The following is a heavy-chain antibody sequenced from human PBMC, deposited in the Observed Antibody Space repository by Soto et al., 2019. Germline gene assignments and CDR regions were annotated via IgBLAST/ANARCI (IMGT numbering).Heavy chain of an antibody. J-gene: IGHJ6*02. Sequence: PGGSLRLSCAASGFTFSSYDMHWVRQATGKGLEWVSAIGTAGDTYYPGSVKGRFTISRENAKNSLYLQMNSLRAGDTAVYYCARGMSPGIAAAGTATMQTMDVWGQGTTVTVSS. CDR2: IGTAGDT. D-gene: IGHD6-13*01. CDR1: GFTFSSYD. V-gene: IGHV3-13*01. CDR3: ARGMSPGIAAAGTATMQTMDV.